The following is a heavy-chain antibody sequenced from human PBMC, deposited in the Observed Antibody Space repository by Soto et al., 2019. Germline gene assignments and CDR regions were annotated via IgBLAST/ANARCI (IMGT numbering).Heavy chain of an antibody. CDR1: GQSIISSSYY. D-gene: IGHD2-21*02. V-gene: IGHV4-39*01. J-gene: IGHJ4*02. CDR3: ARQRTTVVTQAYFDH. CDR2: IYYSGRT. Sequence: PSETLSLTCIVPGQSIISSSYYWCWIRQPPGKGWEWIGSIYYSGRTYYNPSFKSRVTISIDTSKNQFSLKLSSVTATDTAVYYCARQRTTVVTQAYFDHWGQGALVTVSS.